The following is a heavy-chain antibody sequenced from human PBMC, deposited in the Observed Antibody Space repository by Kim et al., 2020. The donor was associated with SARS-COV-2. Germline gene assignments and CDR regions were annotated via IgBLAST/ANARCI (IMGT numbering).Heavy chain of an antibody. CDR3: ARERCRTTSCYWYFDL. V-gene: IGHV3-11*05. CDR2: ICSASSYT. Sequence: GGSLRLSCTASGFTFNDYYMSWIRQAPGKGLEWVSYICSASSYTNYADSVKGRFTISSGNAKNTLYLLMNSLSAEDTAVYYCARERCRTTSCYWYFDLGGRGTLVTVSS. D-gene: IGHD2-2*01. CDR1: GFTFNDYY. J-gene: IGHJ2*01.